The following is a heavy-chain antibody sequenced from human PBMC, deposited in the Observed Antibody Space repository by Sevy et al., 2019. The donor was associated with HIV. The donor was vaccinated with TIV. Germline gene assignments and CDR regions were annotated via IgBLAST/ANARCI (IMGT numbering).Heavy chain of an antibody. CDR3: ARDAGGGTTNSGLDV. Sequence: ASVKVTGKASGYTFTDEYLHWVRQAPGQGLEWMGRIFPNSGVTNSAQRFRGRVTMTRDTSISTAYMELSGLRSDDTAVYYCARDAGGGTTNSGLDVWGQGTTVTVSS. CDR1: GYTFTDEY. D-gene: IGHD1-7*01. J-gene: IGHJ6*02. CDR2: IFPNSGVT. V-gene: IGHV1-2*06.